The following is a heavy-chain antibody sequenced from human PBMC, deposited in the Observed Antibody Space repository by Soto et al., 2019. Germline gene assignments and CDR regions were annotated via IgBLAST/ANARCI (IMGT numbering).Heavy chain of an antibody. D-gene: IGHD2-21*02. CDR2: INSAGSST. CDR1: GFTFSSYW. CDR3: AREGSDCYSDFYD. J-gene: IGHJ4*02. V-gene: IGHV3-74*01. Sequence: PGGSLRLSCAASGFTFSSYWMHWVRQGPGKGPVWVSRINSAGSSTSYADSVKGRFTISRDNAKNTLYLQMNSLRAEDTAVYYGAREGSDCYSDFYDWGQGTLVPVSS.